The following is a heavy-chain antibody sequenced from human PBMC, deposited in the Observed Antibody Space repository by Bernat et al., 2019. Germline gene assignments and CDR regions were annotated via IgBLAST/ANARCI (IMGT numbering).Heavy chain of an antibody. CDR1: GFSFSGYW. CDR3: AKCIAPAGRLYYYYYGMDV. J-gene: IGHJ6*02. Sequence: EVQLVESGGGLVQPGGSLRLSCEVSGFSFSGYWMTWVRQAPGKGLEWVANIKQDGSDKYYVDSVKGRFTISSDNAKNTVYLQMDSLRAEDTAVYYCAKCIAPAGRLYYYYYGMDVWGQGTTVTVSS. CDR2: IKQDGSDK. V-gene: IGHV3-7*02. D-gene: IGHD6-13*01.